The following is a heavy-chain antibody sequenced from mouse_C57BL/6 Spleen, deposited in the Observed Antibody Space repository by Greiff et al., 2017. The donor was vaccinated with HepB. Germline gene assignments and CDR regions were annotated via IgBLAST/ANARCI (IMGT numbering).Heavy chain of an antibody. CDR1: GYTFTSYW. Sequence: VQLQQPGAELVKPGASVKVSCKASGYTFTSYWMHWVKQRPGQGLEWIGRIHPSDSDTNYNQKFKGKATLTVDKSSSTAYLQLRSLTSEDSAVYYCAYSCLRYAMDYWGPGTSVTVSS. V-gene: IGHV1-74*01. CDR3: AYSCLRYAMDY. CDR2: IHPSDSDT. D-gene: IGHD1-1*01. J-gene: IGHJ4*01.